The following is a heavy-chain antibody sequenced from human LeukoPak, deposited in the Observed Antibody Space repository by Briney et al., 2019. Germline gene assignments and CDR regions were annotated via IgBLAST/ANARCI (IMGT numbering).Heavy chain of an antibody. CDR1: GGSFSGYY. CDR3: ARCFPEGVRAVIFDY. D-gene: IGHD3-10*01. CDR2: INHSGST. Sequence: SETLSLTCAVYGGSFSGYYWSWIRQPPGKGLEWIGAINHSGSTNYNPSLKSRVTISVDTSKNQFSLKLSSVTAADTAVYYCARCFPEGVRAVIFDYWGQGTLVTVSS. V-gene: IGHV4-34*01. J-gene: IGHJ4*02.